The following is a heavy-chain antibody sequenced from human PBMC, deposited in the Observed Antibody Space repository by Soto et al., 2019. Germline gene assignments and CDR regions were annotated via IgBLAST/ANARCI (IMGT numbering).Heavy chain of an antibody. D-gene: IGHD6-6*01. Sequence: SETLSLTCAVYGGSFSGYYWSWIRQPPGKGLEWIGEINHSGSTNYNPSLKSRVTISVDTSKNQFSLKLSSVTAADTAVYYCARDAGRAGIAARPHGMDVWGQGTTVTVSS. CDR1: GGSFSGYY. J-gene: IGHJ6*02. V-gene: IGHV4-34*01. CDR2: INHSGST. CDR3: ARDAGRAGIAARPHGMDV.